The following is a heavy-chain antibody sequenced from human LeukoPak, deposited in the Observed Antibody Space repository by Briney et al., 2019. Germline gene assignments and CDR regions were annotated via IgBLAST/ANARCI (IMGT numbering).Heavy chain of an antibody. Sequence: SETLSLTCTVSGGSINNYYWSWIRQPAEKGLEWIGRMHPSGSTNYNPSLKSRLTVSLDTPKNQFSLKLTSVTAADTAIYYCARDGGSGWYDYWGQGTLVTVSS. CDR3: ARDGGSGWYDY. D-gene: IGHD6-19*01. CDR2: MHPSGST. J-gene: IGHJ4*02. CDR1: GGSINNYY. V-gene: IGHV4-4*07.